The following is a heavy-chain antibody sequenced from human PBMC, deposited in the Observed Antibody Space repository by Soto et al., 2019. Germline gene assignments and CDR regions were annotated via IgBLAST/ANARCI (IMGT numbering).Heavy chain of an antibody. CDR3: ARLPCSGGSCYLDY. J-gene: IGHJ4*02. D-gene: IGHD2-15*01. CDR1: GGSISSYY. Sequence: SGTLSLTCTVSGGSISSYYWSWIRQPPGKGLEWIGYIYYSGSTNYNPSLKSRVTISVDTSKNQFSLKLSSVTAADTAVYYCARLPCSGGSCYLDYWGQGTLVTVSS. CDR2: IYYSGST. V-gene: IGHV4-59*01.